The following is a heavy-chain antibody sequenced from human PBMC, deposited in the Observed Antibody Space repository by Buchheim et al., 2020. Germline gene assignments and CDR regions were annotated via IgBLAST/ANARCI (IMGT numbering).Heavy chain of an antibody. Sequence: QVQLVESGGGVVQPGRSLRLSCAASGFTFSNYGMHWVRQAPGKGLEWVAVISYDGSNKYLTDSVKGRFTISRDNSKQTPYLQMNSLRAEDTAVYYCAKTWGGSGWYFDYWGQGTL. V-gene: IGHV3-30*18. CDR2: ISYDGSNK. J-gene: IGHJ4*02. D-gene: IGHD6-19*01. CDR1: GFTFSNYG. CDR3: AKTWGGSGWYFDY.